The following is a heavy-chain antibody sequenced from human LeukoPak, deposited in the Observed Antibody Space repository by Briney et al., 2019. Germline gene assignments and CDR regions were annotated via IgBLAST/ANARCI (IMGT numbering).Heavy chain of an antibody. CDR1: GFTFSNVW. D-gene: IGHD2-21*01. Sequence: GGSLRLSCAASGFTFSNVWMSWVRQAPGKGLEWVGRIRRKTDGETTDHAAPVKGRFTISRDDSKNTLYLQMNSLKTEDTAVYYCVTDLVIKGYFDYWGQGALVTVSS. CDR3: VTDLVIKGYFDY. V-gene: IGHV3-15*01. J-gene: IGHJ4*02. CDR2: IRRKTDGETT.